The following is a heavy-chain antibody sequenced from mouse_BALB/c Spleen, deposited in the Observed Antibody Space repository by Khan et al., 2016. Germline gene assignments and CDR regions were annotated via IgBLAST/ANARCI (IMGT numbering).Heavy chain of an antibody. CDR2: IDPANGNT. CDR3: ARGYYGSSHFDS. J-gene: IGHJ2*01. Sequence: VQLQQPGAELVKPGASVKLSCTASGFNIKDTYMHWVKQRPEQGLEWIGRIDPANGNTKYDPKFQGKATITEDTSSNTAYLQLSSLTSEDTAGYYCARGYYGSSHFDSWGQGTTLTVSS. CDR1: GFNIKDTY. V-gene: IGHV14-3*02. D-gene: IGHD1-1*01.